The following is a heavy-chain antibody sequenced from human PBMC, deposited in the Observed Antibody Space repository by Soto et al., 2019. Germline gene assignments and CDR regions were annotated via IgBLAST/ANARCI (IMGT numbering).Heavy chain of an antibody. CDR3: AKEAVASEQVPIPGDS. V-gene: IGHV3-23*01. CDR1: GLTFRNYA. D-gene: IGHD2-15*01. J-gene: IGHJ4*02. CDR2: ISGSGSMK. Sequence: EVHLLESGGGLVQPGGSLRLSCTASGLTFRNYAMTWVRQAPGRGLEWVSGISGSGSMKYYADSVKGRFTISRDNSKNMLFLQMDSLRDEDTAMYHCAKEAVASEQVPIPGDSWGQGTLVTVSS.